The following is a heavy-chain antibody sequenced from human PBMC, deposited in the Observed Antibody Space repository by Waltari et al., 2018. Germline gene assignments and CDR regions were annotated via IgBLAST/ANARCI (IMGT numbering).Heavy chain of an antibody. V-gene: IGHV4-61*02. D-gene: IGHD3-10*01. CDR3: ARDRGPDVNEAMGLDY. CDR1: GYSISRGSYY. J-gene: IGHJ4*02. Sequence: QVQLQESGPGLVKPSQTLSLTCTVSGYSISRGSYYWTWIRQPAGKGLEWIGHIYKSGSTNYNPSLKTRLSISMNKSNNQLSLTLKSVTAADTAVYYCARDRGPDVNEAMGLDYWGQGTRVTVSS. CDR2: IYKSGST.